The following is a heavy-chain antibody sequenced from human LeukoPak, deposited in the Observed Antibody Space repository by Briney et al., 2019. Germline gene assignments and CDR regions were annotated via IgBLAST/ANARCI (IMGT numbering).Heavy chain of an antibody. Sequence: AGGSLRLSCAASGFTFSSYGMHWVRQAPGKGLEWVAVISYDGSNKYYADSVKGRFTISRDNSKNTLYLQMNSLRAEDTAVYYCARDLLYVGATKEDAFDIWGQGTMVTVSS. CDR3: ARDLLYVGATKEDAFDI. V-gene: IGHV3-30*03. D-gene: IGHD1-26*01. CDR1: GFTFSSYG. CDR2: ISYDGSNK. J-gene: IGHJ3*02.